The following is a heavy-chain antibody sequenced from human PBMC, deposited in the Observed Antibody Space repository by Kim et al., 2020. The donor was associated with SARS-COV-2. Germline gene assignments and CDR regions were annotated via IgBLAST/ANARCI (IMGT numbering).Heavy chain of an antibody. CDR3: AKVGLSGSYYTAYFQH. D-gene: IGHD3-10*01. CDR2: ISWNSDTI. Sequence: GGSLRLSCAASGFTFGHYAMHWVRQVPGKGLEWVSGISWNSDTIGYADSVKGRFTISRDNAKNSLYLQMNSLRAEDTALYYCAKVGLSGSYYTAYFQHWGQGTLVTVSS. J-gene: IGHJ1*01. CDR1: GFTFGHYA. V-gene: IGHV3-9*01.